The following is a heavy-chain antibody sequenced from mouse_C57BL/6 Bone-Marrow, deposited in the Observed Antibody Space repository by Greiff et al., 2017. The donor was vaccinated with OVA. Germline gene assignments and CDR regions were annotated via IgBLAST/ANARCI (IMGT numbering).Heavy chain of an antibody. CDR2: IYPRSGNT. V-gene: IGHV1-81*01. CDR3: AREEDYAWFAD. J-gene: IGHJ3*01. CDR1: GYTFTSYG. Sequence: QVQLQQSGAELARPWASVKLSCKASGYTFTSYGISWVKQSTGQGLEWIGEIYPRSGNTYYHAKFKGKATLTADKSSSTVYMELRSLTSEDSAGDVCAREEDYAWFADWGKGTLVTVSA. D-gene: IGHD2-4*01.